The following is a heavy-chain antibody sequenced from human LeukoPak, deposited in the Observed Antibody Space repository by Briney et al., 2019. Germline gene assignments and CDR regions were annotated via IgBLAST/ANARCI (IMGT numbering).Heavy chain of an antibody. J-gene: IGHJ4*02. CDR1: GFTFSSYW. D-gene: IGHD1-26*01. V-gene: IGHV3-7*01. Sequence: AGGSLRLSCAASGFTFSSYWMSWVRQAPGKGLEWVANIKQDGSEKYYVDSVKGRLTITRDNAKTSLYLQMNSLRAEDTGIYYCARDKIVGATYFDYWGQGILVTVSS. CDR3: ARDKIVGATYFDY. CDR2: IKQDGSEK.